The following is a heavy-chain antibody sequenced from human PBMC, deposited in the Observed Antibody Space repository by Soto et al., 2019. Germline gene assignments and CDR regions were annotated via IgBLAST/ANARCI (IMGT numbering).Heavy chain of an antibody. CDR1: GGTFSSYA. V-gene: IGHV1-69*13. CDR2: IIPIFGTA. Sequence: SVKVSCKASGGTFSSYAISWVRQAPGQGLEWMGGIIPIFGTANYAQKFQGRVTITADEPTSTAYMELSSLRSEDTAVYYCARDSLYYYDSSGPYYYYGMDVWGQGTTVTVSS. J-gene: IGHJ6*02. D-gene: IGHD3-22*01. CDR3: ARDSLYYYDSSGPYYYYGMDV.